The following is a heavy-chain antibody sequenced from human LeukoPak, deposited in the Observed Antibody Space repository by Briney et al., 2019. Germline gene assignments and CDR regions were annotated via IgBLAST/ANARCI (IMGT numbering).Heavy chain of an antibody. V-gene: IGHV4-34*01. CDR3: ARHGRYCSSTSRYRAFDY. J-gene: IGHJ4*02. D-gene: IGHD2-2*01. CDR2: INHSGST. CDR1: GGSFSGYY. Sequence: SETLSLTCAVYGGSFSGYYWSWIRQPPGKGLEWIGEINHSGSTNYNPSLKSRVTISIDTSKNQFSLKLSSVTAADTAVYYCARHGRYCSSTSRYRAFDYWGQGTLVTVSS.